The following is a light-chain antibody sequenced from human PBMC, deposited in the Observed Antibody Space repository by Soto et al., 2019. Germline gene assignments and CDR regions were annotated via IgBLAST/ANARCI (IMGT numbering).Light chain of an antibody. CDR1: SGHSSNI. V-gene: IGLV4-60*02. Sequence: QSVLTQSSSASASLGSSVKLTCTLSSGHSSNIIAWHQQQPGKAPRYLMKLEGSGSYNKGSGVPDRFSGSSSGADRYLTISNLQFEDEADYYCEAWDINSRVFGGGTQLTVL. CDR2: LEGSGSY. CDR3: EAWDINSRV. J-gene: IGLJ3*02.